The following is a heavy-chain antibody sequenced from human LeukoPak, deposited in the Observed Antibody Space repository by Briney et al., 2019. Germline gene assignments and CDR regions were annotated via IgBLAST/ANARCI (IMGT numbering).Heavy chain of an antibody. V-gene: IGHV1-18*01. J-gene: IGHJ3*02. CDR3: ARQGGYYYDSSGYPHAFDI. CDR1: GYTFTSYA. CDR2: ISAYNGNT. Sequence: ASVKVSCKASGYTFTSYAMHWVRQAPGQRLEWMGWISAYNGNTNYAQKLQGRVTMTTDTSTSTAYMELRSLRSDDTAVYYCARQGGYYYDSSGYPHAFDIWGQGTMVTVSS. D-gene: IGHD3-22*01.